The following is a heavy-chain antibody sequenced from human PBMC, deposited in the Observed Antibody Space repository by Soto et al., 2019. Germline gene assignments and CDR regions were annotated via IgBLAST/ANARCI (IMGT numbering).Heavy chain of an antibody. J-gene: IGHJ6*02. CDR2: IIPIFGTA. V-gene: IGHV1-69*06. Sequence: SVKGSCKASGGPFISYAISWVRQAPGRGLEWMGGIIPIFGTANYAQKFQGRVTITADKSTSTAYMELSSLRSEDTAVYYCARDPSYDSSGYYFVFTSGMDVWGQGTTVTVSS. D-gene: IGHD3-22*01. CDR3: ARDPSYDSSGYYFVFTSGMDV. CDR1: GGPFISYA.